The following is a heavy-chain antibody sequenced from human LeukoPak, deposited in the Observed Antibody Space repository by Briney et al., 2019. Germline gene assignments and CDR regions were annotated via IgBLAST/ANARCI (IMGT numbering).Heavy chain of an antibody. CDR3: ARGEPAFSSGWYTYYFDF. CDR1: GGSISSYY. V-gene: IGHV4-59*01. Sequence: SETLSLTCTVSGGSISSYYWGWIRQPPGKGLEWIGYIYYSGSTNYNPSLKSRVTISVDTSKNQFSLKLSSVTAADTAVYYCARGEPAFSSGWYTYYFDFWGQGTLVTVSS. J-gene: IGHJ4*02. D-gene: IGHD6-19*01. CDR2: IYYSGST.